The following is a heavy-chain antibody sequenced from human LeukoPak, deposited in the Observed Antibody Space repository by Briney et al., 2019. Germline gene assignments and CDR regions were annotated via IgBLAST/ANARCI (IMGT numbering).Heavy chain of an antibody. CDR1: GGSFSGYY. D-gene: IGHD5-12*01. V-gene: IGHV4-34*01. CDR3: ARGGPGGYATRHTFDY. J-gene: IGHJ4*02. CDR2: INHSGST. Sequence: SETLSLTCAVYGGSFSGYYWSWIRQPPGKGLEWIGEINHSGSTNYNPSLKSRVTISVDPSKNQFPLKLTSLTAADTPVYYCARGGPGGYATRHTFDYWGQGALVTVSS.